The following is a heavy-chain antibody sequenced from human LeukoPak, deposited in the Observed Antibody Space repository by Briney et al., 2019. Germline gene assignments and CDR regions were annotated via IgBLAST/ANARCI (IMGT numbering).Heavy chain of an antibody. V-gene: IGHV3-21*01. D-gene: IGHD2-2*01. CDR2: ISSSSSYI. CDR1: GFTFSSYS. Sequence: PGGSLRLSCAASGFTFSSYSMNWVRQAPGKGLEWVSPISSSSSYIYYADSVKGRFTISRDNAKNSLYLQMNSLRAEDTAVYYCARDARKDIVVVPAAPRGWFDPWGQGTLVTVSS. CDR3: ARDARKDIVVVPAAPRGWFDP. J-gene: IGHJ5*02.